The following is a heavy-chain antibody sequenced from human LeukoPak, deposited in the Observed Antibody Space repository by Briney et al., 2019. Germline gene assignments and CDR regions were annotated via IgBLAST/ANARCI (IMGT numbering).Heavy chain of an antibody. D-gene: IGHD4/OR15-4a*01. V-gene: IGHV3-7*05. Sequence: GGSLRLSCAASGFTFRTYWMSWVRQAPGKGLEWVANIKQDGSEKYYVDSVKGRFTISRDNAKNSLYLQMNSLRAEDTAVYYCAPGAHFDYWGQGTLVTVSS. CDR2: IKQDGSEK. CDR1: GFTFRTYW. J-gene: IGHJ4*02. CDR3: APGAHFDY.